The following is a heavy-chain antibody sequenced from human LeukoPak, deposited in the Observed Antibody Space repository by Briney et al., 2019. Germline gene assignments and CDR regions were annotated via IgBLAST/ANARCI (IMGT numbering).Heavy chain of an antibody. V-gene: IGHV4-34*01. CDR3: ASLSYGDKTFDY. J-gene: IGHJ4*02. CDR2: INHSGST. Sequence: SETLSLTCAVYGGSFSGYCWSWIRQPPGKGLEWIVEINHSGSTNYNPSLKSRVTISVDTSKNQFSLKLSSVTAADTAVYYCASLSYGDKTFDYWGQGTLVTVSS. CDR1: GGSFSGYC. D-gene: IGHD4-17*01.